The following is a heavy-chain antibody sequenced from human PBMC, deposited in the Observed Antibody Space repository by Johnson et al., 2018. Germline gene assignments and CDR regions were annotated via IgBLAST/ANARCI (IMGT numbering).Heavy chain of an antibody. CDR3: AKTRHGSGWYFFDY. J-gene: IGHJ4*02. V-gene: IGHV3-7*03. D-gene: IGHD6-19*01. CDR1: GFTFSSYW. Sequence: VQLVESGGGLVQPGGSLRLSCAASGFTFSSYWMSWVRQAPGKGLEWVANIKQDGSEKYYVDSGKGRFTISRDNAKNSLYLQMNSLRAEDTAVYYCAKTRHGSGWYFFDYWGQGTLVSVSS. CDR2: IKQDGSEK.